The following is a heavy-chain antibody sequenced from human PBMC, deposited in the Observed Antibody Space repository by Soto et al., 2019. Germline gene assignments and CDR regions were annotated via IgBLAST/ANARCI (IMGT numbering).Heavy chain of an antibody. J-gene: IGHJ5*02. CDR2: ISGSGGST. CDR1: GFTFSSYA. Sequence: EVQLLESGGGLVQPGGSLRLSCAASGFTFSSYAMSWVRQAPGKGLEWVSAISGSGGSTYYADSVKGRFTISRDNSKNTLYLQMNSLRAEDMAVYYCAKDPGYCSGGSCYGENWFDPWGQGTLVTVSS. D-gene: IGHD2-15*01. CDR3: AKDPGYCSGGSCYGENWFDP. V-gene: IGHV3-23*01.